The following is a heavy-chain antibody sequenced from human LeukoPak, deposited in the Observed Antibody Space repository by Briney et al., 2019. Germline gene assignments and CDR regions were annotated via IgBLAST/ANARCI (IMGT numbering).Heavy chain of an antibody. CDR2: INPSGGST. Sequence: ASVKVSCKASRYTFTSYYMHWVRQAPGQGLEWMGIINPSGGSTSYAQKFQGRVTMTRDTSTSTVYMELSSLRSEDTAVYYCAGTVLRFLSWFDPWGQGTLVTVSS. CDR1: RYTFTSYY. V-gene: IGHV1-46*03. D-gene: IGHD3-3*01. CDR3: AGTVLRFLSWFDP. J-gene: IGHJ5*02.